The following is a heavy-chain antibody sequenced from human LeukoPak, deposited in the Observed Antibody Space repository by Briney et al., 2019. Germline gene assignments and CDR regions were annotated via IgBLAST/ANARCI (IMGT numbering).Heavy chain of an antibody. CDR1: GFTFSSYA. CDR2: ISGSGGST. CDR3: AKDLGSSGYSDPFDS. V-gene: IGHV3-23*01. D-gene: IGHD3-22*01. J-gene: IGHJ4*02. Sequence: PGGSLRLSCAASGFTFSSYAMSWVRQAPGKGLEWVSAISGSGGSTYYADSVKGRFTISRDNSKNTLYLQMNSLRAEDTAVYYCAKDLGSSGYSDPFDSWGQGTLVSVSS.